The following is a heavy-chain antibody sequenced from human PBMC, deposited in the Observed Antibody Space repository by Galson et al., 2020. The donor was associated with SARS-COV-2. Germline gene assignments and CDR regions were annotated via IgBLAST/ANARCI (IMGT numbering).Heavy chain of an antibody. J-gene: IGHJ4*02. CDR3: ARDPPLTSYYYGSGSYYNQKPIDY. D-gene: IGHD3-10*01. Sequence: ASVKVSCKASGYTFTSYGISWVRQAPGQRLEWMGWISAYNGNTNYAQTLQGRVTMTTDTSTSTAYMELRSLRSDDTAVYYCARDPPLTSYYYGSGSYYNQKPIDYWGQGTLVTVSS. V-gene: IGHV1-18*01. CDR1: GYTFTSYG. CDR2: ISAYNGNT.